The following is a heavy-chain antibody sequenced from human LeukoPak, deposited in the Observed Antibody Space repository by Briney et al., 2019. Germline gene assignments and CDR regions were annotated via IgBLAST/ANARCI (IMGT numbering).Heavy chain of an antibody. D-gene: IGHD2-15*01. CDR3: ARGGSHNCYKYGMDP. CDR1: VYTFTPSG. Sequence: GAPVTVSSTPSVYTFTPSGVGWWPGAPGQGLEWMGWISAYNGNTKYAQKFQSRVTMTTDTSTNTVNMELRSLRSDDTAVFYCARGGSHNCYKYGMDPWGQGTTVIVSS. V-gene: IGHV1-18*01. CDR2: ISAYNGNT. J-gene: IGHJ6*02.